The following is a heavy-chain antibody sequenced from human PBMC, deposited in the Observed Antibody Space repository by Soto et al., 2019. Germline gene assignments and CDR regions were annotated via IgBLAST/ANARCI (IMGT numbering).Heavy chain of an antibody. Sequence: QVQLVQSGAEVKKPGSSVKVSCKASGGTFSSYAISWVRQAPGQGLEWMGGIIPIFGTANYAQKFQGRVTSTADESTSTAYMELSSLRSEDTAVYYCARDRGSLVGATNEFDYWGQGTLVTVSS. CDR1: GGTFSSYA. J-gene: IGHJ4*02. CDR3: ARDRGSLVGATNEFDY. D-gene: IGHD1-26*01. CDR2: IIPIFGTA. V-gene: IGHV1-69*01.